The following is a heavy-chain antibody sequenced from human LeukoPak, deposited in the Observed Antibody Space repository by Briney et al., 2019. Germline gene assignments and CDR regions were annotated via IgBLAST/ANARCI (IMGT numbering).Heavy chain of an antibody. D-gene: IGHD1-14*01. CDR3: TDGKPGSTVVSFFDY. Sequence: GGSLRLSCAVSGFTFSTYAMSWVRQAPGKGLEWVSAISGSGGTTYYADSVQGRFTISRDNSKNTLYLQMNSLRAEDTAVYYCTDGKPGSTVVSFFDYWGQGTILSVPS. V-gene: IGHV3-23*01. CDR2: ISGSGGTT. CDR1: GFTFSTYA. J-gene: IGHJ4*02.